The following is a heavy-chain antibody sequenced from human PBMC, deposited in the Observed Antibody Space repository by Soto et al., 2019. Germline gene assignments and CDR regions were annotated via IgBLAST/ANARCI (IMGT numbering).Heavy chain of an antibody. CDR1: GFAFSSYS. Sequence: PGGSLRLSCAASGFAFSSYSMNWVRQAPGKGLEWVSSISSSSSYIYYADSVKGRFTISRDNAKNSLYLQMNSLRAEDTAVYYTARADIDGLAKEKFDYWRQRPLVTVSS. D-gene: IGHD2-8*01. CDR3: ARADIDGLAKEKFDY. CDR2: ISSSSSYI. J-gene: IGHJ4*02. V-gene: IGHV3-21*01.